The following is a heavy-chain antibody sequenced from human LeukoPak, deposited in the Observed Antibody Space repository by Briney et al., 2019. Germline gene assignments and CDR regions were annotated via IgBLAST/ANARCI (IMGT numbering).Heavy chain of an antibody. J-gene: IGHJ4*02. CDR2: ISSVISTI. D-gene: IGHD3-16*01. CDR1: GFTFSSYS. CDR3: ARAGGTPTPFGYFDS. V-gene: IGHV3-48*01. Sequence: EGSLRLSCAASGFTFSSYSMNWVRQAPGKGLEWVSYISSVISTIYYADSVKGRFTISRDNAKNSLYLQMHSLRADDTAVYFCARAGGTPTPFGYFDSWGQGTLVTVSS.